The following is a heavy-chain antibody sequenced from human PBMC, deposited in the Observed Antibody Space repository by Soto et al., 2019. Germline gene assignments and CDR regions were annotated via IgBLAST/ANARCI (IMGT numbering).Heavy chain of an antibody. D-gene: IGHD3-22*01. CDR1: GYTFTSYY. Sequence: QVQLVQSGAEVKKPGASVKVSCKASGYTFTSYYMHWVRQAPGQGLEWMGIINPSGGSKSYAQKFQGRVTMTRDTSTSTVYMELSSLRSEDTAVYYCARSGYYDSSGYYYYGMDVWGQGTTVTVSS. J-gene: IGHJ6*02. CDR3: ARSGYYDSSGYYYYGMDV. CDR2: INPSGGSK. V-gene: IGHV1-46*01.